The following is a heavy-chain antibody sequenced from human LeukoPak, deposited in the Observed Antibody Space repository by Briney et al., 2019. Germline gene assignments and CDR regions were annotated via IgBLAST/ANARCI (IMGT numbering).Heavy chain of an antibody. Sequence: SGRSLRLSCAASGFTFSSYCMHWVRRAPGKGLEWVAVIWYDGSNKYYADSVKGRFTISRDNSENTPYLQMNSLRAEDTAVYYCASTHCSGGSCYPYYFDYWGQGTLVTVSS. CDR3: ASTHCSGGSCYPYYFDY. D-gene: IGHD2-15*01. J-gene: IGHJ4*02. CDR2: IWYDGSNK. CDR1: GFTFSSYC. V-gene: IGHV3-33*01.